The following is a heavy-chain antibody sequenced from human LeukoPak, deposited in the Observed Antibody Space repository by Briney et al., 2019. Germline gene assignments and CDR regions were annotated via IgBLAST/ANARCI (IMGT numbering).Heavy chain of an antibody. D-gene: IGHD3-22*01. Sequence: GGSLRLSCAASGFTFSSSDMNWVRQAPGKGLEWVSVIYSGGSTYYADSVKGRFTISRDNSKNTLYLQMNSLRAEDTAVYYCARDPPTRGYYYDSSGYPDAFDIWGQGTMVTVSS. CDR1: GFTFSSSD. V-gene: IGHV3-66*01. CDR2: IYSGGST. J-gene: IGHJ3*02. CDR3: ARDPPTRGYYYDSSGYPDAFDI.